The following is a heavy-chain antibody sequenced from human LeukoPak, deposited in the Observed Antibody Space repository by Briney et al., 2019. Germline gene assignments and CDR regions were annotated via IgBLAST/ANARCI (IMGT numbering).Heavy chain of an antibody. CDR2: FDPGDAEA. V-gene: IGHV1-24*01. Sequence: ASVKVSCKASGYTFTGYYMHWVRQAPGKGLEWMGGFDPGDAEAIYAQKFQGRVTMTEDTSTDTAYMELSSLRSEDTAVYYCAKERAGYTNPYYFDYWGQGTLVTVSS. CDR3: AKERAGYTNPYYFDY. CDR1: GYTFTGYY. J-gene: IGHJ4*02. D-gene: IGHD3-16*02.